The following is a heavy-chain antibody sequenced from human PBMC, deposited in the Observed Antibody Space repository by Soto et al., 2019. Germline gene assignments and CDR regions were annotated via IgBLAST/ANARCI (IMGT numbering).Heavy chain of an antibody. CDR3: AREAYSASFGYVTNPNWFDP. J-gene: IGHJ5*02. D-gene: IGHD2-2*03. V-gene: IGHV1-2*02. CDR2: INSSNGGT. Sequence: GASVKVSCKASGYSFSHYFMHWVRQVPGQGLEWMGWINSSNGGTKYSQKFQGRLTMTTDTSTSTAYMELNRLTSDDTAIYYCAREAYSASFGYVTNPNWFDPWGQGTLVTVSS. CDR1: GYSFSHYF.